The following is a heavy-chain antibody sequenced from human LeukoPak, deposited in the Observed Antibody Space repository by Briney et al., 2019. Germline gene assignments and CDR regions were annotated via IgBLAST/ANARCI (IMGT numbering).Heavy chain of an antibody. CDR1: GGSISSYF. CDR2: IYYPGNT. J-gene: IGHJ3*02. Sequence: SETLSLTCTVSGGSISSYFWIWIRQPPGKGLEWIGYIYYPGNTKYNPSLKSRVTISVDTSKNQFSLNLSSVTAADTAVYYCARLGNAFDIWGQGTMVTVSS. CDR3: ARLGNAFDI. V-gene: IGHV4-59*01.